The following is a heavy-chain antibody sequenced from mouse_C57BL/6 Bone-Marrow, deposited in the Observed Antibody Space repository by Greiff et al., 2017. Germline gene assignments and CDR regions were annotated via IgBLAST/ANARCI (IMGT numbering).Heavy chain of an antibody. CDR3: TLSLGILH. V-gene: IGHV1-55*01. CDR2: IYPGSGSP. Sequence: QVQLQQPGAELVKPGASVKMSCKASGYTFTSYWITWVKQRPGQGLEWIGDIYPGSGSPNYNEKFKSKATLTVDTSSSSAYMQLISLTSEDSAVYYSTLSLGILHWGQGTTRTVSS. CDR1: GYTFTSYW. J-gene: IGHJ2*01. D-gene: IGHD4-1*01.